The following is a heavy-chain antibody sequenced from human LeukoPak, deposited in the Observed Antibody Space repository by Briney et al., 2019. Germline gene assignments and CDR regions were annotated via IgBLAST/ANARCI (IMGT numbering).Heavy chain of an antibody. CDR1: GGSISSYY. V-gene: IGHV4-59*01. CDR3: ARAVGGDGSGSL. Sequence: SETLSLTCTVSGGSISSYYWSWIRQPPGKGLEWIGYIYYRVTSDYDPSLKSRVTMSVDMSTSQISLKLSSVTAADTAVYYCARAVGGDGSGSLWGPGTLVTVSS. J-gene: IGHJ4*02. D-gene: IGHD3-10*01. CDR2: IYYRVTS.